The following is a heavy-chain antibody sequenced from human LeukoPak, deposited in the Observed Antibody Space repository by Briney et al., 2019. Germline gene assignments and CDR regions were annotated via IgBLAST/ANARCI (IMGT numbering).Heavy chain of an antibody. D-gene: IGHD4-17*01. CDR3: ATSTVTASNYYYYYGMDV. Sequence: PGRSLRLSCAASGFTFSSYGMHWVRQAPGKGLEWVAVISYDGSNKYYADSVKGRFTISRDNSKNTLYLQMNSLRAEDTAVYYCATSTVTASNYYYYYGMDVWGQGTTVTVSS. V-gene: IGHV3-30*03. J-gene: IGHJ6*02. CDR1: GFTFSSYG. CDR2: ISYDGSNK.